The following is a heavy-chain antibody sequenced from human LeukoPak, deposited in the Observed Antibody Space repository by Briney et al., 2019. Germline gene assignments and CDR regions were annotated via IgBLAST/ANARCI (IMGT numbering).Heavy chain of an antibody. CDR1: GGSFSGYY. Sequence: SETLSLTCAVYGGSFSGYYWSWIRQPPGKGLEWIGEINHSGSTNYNPSLKSRVTISVDTSKNQSSLKLSSVTAADTAVYYCARGPGVVTQGGYYFDYWGQGTLVTVSS. CDR2: INHSGST. D-gene: IGHD4-23*01. J-gene: IGHJ4*02. CDR3: ARGPGVVTQGGYYFDY. V-gene: IGHV4-34*01.